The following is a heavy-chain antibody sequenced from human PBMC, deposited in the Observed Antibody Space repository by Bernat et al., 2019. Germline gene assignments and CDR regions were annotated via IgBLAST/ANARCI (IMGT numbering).Heavy chain of an antibody. CDR2: IWYDGSNK. J-gene: IGHJ4*02. D-gene: IGHD3-22*01. V-gene: IGHV3-33*01. CDR1: GFTFSSYG. Sequence: QVQLVESGGGVVQPGRSLRLSCEASGFTFSSYGMHWGRQAPGKGLEWVAVIWYDGSNKDYADSVKGRFTISRDNSQNMLYLHMDSLRADDTAVYYCARGKYYASSGYYYGTFDYWGQGTLVIVSS. CDR3: ARGKYYASSGYYYGTFDY.